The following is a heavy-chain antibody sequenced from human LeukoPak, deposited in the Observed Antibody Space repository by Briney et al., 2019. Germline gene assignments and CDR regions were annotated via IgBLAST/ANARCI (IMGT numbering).Heavy chain of an antibody. CDR3: ARPDCYGRTCFTPLH. V-gene: IGHV3-23*01. J-gene: IGHJ4*02. CDR2: ISGGYSGEYT. CDR1: GFTFGSYD. D-gene: IGHD2-21*01. Sequence: GGSLRLSCAAAGFTFGSYDMNWVRHAPGEGLEWGAAISGGYSGEYTHYADCVRGRFTLSRDNSESTLYLNMNSLRVEDTAIYYCARPDCYGRTCFTPLHWSQGILVTVSS.